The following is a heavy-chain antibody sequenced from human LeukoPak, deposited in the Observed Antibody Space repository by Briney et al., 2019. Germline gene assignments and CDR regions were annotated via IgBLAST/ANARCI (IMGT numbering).Heavy chain of an antibody. CDR2: INHSGST. CDR1: RGSFSGYY. CDR3: ARAGIAAAGNRWFDP. Sequence: SETLSLTCAVYRGSFSGYYWSWIRQPPGKGLEWIGEINHSGSTNYNPSLKSRVTISVDTSKNQFSLKLSSVTAADTAVYYCARAGIAAAGNRWFDPWGQGTLVTVSS. V-gene: IGHV4-34*01. J-gene: IGHJ5*02. D-gene: IGHD6-13*01.